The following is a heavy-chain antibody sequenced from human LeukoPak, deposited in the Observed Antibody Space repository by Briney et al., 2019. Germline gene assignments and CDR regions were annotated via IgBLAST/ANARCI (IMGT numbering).Heavy chain of an antibody. CDR1: GFTFSNYA. Sequence: GGSLRLSCAASGFTFSNYAMNWVRQAPGKGLEWVSAISGSDGRTYYADSVKGRFTITRDNSKNTLYLQMNSLRAEDTAVFYCAKDRVFRGAFFDYWGQGTLVTVSS. CDR3: AKDRVFRGAFFDY. V-gene: IGHV3-23*01. CDR2: ISGSDGRT. D-gene: IGHD3-10*01. J-gene: IGHJ4*02.